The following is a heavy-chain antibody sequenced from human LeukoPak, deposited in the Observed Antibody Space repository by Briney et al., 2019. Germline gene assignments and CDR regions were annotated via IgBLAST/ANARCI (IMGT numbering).Heavy chain of an antibody. D-gene: IGHD3-3*01. V-gene: IGHV3-30*02. Sequence: GGSLRLSCAASGFTFSSYGMHWVRQAPGKGLEWVAFIRYDYDGSNKYYGDSVKGRFTISRDNAKNSLYLQMNSLRAEDTAVYYCVRGSLASGVVVYYYYYLDVWGKGTTVTVSS. CDR2: IRYDYDGSNK. J-gene: IGHJ6*03. CDR3: VRGSLASGVVVYYYYYLDV. CDR1: GFTFSSYG.